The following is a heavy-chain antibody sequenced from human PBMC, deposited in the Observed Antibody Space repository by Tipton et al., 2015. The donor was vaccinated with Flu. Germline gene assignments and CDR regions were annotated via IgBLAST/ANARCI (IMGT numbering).Heavy chain of an antibody. CDR1: GASVRSSTYY. CDR2: MHYSGGS. V-gene: IGHV4-39*02. J-gene: IGHJ5*01. CDR3: AREGSLRYFDWIPSNWFDS. D-gene: IGHD3-9*01. Sequence: TLSLTCIVSGASVRSSTYYWGFIRQPPGKGLEWIGNMHYSGGSYYNPSLRSRVAISVDLSKNQFSLRLTSVTAADTAVYYCAREGSLRYFDWIPSNWFDSWGQGTPVAVSS.